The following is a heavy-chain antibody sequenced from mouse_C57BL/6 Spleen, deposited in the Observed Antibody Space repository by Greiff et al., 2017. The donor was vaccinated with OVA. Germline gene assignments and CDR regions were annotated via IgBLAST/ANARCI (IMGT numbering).Heavy chain of an antibody. J-gene: IGHJ4*01. CDR1: GYTFTSYW. Sequence: QVQLQQSGAELAKPGASVKLSCKASGYTFTSYWMHWVKQRPGQGLEWIGYINPSSGYTKYNQKFKDKATLTADKSSSTAYMQLSSLTYEDSAVYYGARTTTVVADAMDYWGQGTSVTVSS. V-gene: IGHV1-7*01. CDR2: INPSSGYT. D-gene: IGHD1-1*01. CDR3: ARTTTVVADAMDY.